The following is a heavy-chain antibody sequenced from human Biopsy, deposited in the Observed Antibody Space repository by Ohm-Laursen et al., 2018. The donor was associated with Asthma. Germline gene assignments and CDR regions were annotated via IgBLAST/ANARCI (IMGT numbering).Heavy chain of an antibody. CDR2: ISAYNGNT. Sequence: ASVKVSCKVSGYTFTSYGISWVRQAPGQGLEWMGGISAYNGNTDYAQKLQDRVTMTTDTSTSTAYMELRSLRSDDTAVYYCARDHSDISFATYGMDVWGQGTTVTVSS. J-gene: IGHJ6*02. CDR3: ARDHSDISFATYGMDV. D-gene: IGHD3-9*01. V-gene: IGHV1-18*01. CDR1: GYTFTSYG.